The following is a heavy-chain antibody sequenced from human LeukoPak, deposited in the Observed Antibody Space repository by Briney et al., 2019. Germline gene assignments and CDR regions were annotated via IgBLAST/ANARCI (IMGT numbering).Heavy chain of an antibody. CDR3: ARSSWELLPRFVY. V-gene: IGHV1-2*02. J-gene: IGHJ4*02. D-gene: IGHD1-26*01. CDR1: GYTFTSNY. CDR2: INPNSGGT. Sequence: ASVKVSCKAFGYTFTSNYMHRVRQAPGQGLEWMGWINPNSGGTNYAQKFQGRVTMTRDTSISTAYMELSRLRSDDTAVYYCARSSWELLPRFVYWGQGTLVTVSS.